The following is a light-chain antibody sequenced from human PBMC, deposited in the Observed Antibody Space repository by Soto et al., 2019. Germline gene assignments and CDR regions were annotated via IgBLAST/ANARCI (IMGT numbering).Light chain of an antibody. V-gene: IGKV1-39*01. CDR3: QQSYATPWT. CDR1: QSISTF. Sequence: DIQMTQSPSSMSASVGHRVTITCGTSQSISTFLSWYQLKPGEAPKLLIYAASSLQSGVPSRFSGSGSGTDFTLTIRSLKTEDFATYCCQQSYATPWTFGQGTKVDIK. CDR2: AAS. J-gene: IGKJ1*01.